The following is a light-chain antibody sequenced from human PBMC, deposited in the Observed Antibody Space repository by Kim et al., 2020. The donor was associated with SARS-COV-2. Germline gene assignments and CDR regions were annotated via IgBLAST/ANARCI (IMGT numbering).Light chain of an antibody. CDR3: QVWDSNSDHPV. V-gene: IGLV3-21*04. J-gene: IGLJ2*01. CDR2: YDS. CDR1: NIGSKS. Sequence: SYELTQPPSVSVAPGKTARITCGGNNIGSKSVHWYQQKPGQAPVLVIYYDSDRPSGIPERFSGSNSGNTATLTISRVEVGDEADYYCQVWDSNSDHPVFGGGTQLTVL.